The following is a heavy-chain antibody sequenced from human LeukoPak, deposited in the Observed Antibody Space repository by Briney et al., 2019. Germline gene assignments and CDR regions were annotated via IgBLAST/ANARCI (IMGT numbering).Heavy chain of an antibody. CDR3: ARVTGLQLVQGLDY. CDR2: ISSSSSSI. CDR1: GFTFSTYG. V-gene: IGHV3-21*01. D-gene: IGHD6-13*01. Sequence: PGGSLRLSCAASGFTFSTYGIHWVRQAPGKGLEWVASISSSSSSIYYADSVKGRFTISRDNAKNSLYLQMNSLRAEDTAVYYCARVTGLQLVQGLDYWGQGTLVTVSS. J-gene: IGHJ4*02.